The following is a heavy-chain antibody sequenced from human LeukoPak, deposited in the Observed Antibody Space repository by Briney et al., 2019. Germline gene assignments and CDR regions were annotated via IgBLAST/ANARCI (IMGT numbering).Heavy chain of an antibody. Sequence: GGSLRLSCAASGFTFRNYAVSWVRQAPGKGLEWVSSISGDSSDIYYADSVMGRSTISRDNAKNSVYLQINSLRAEDTAIYYCARRGYSDSSGYDYWGQGTLVTVSS. CDR3: ARRGYSDSSGYDY. J-gene: IGHJ4*02. V-gene: IGHV3-21*01. CDR2: ISGDSSDI. CDR1: GFTFRNYA. D-gene: IGHD3-22*01.